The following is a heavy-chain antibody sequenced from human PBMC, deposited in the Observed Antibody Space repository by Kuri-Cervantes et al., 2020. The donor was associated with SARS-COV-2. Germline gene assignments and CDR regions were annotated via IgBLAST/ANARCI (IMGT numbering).Heavy chain of an antibody. J-gene: IGHJ4*02. Sequence: GSLRLSCSVSGDSITKNNYYWGRIRQPPGKGLEWIGNIYIGTKRGRRGSTNYHPALDSRVTMSADTSKNQFSLTLRSVTAADTAVYYCARGLSGVDWGQGTLVTVSS. CDR1: GDSITKNNYY. CDR3: ARGLSGVD. D-gene: IGHD2-21*01. CDR2: IYIGTKRGRRGST. V-gene: IGHV4-39*01.